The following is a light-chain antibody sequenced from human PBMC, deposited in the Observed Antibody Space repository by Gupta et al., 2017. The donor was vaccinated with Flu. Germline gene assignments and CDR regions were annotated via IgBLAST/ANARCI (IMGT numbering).Light chain of an antibody. CDR1: NSDIGDYDF. Sequence: QSALTQPRPVSGSPGQSVTISCTGTNSDIGDYDFVSWYQQHPGNAPKLLIYNVAQRPSGVPDRFAGSKSGNTAPLTISGLQVEDEADYHCCSYAGSYTVIFGGGTKLTVL. V-gene: IGLV2-11*01. CDR3: CSYAGSYTVI. J-gene: IGLJ2*01. CDR2: NVA.